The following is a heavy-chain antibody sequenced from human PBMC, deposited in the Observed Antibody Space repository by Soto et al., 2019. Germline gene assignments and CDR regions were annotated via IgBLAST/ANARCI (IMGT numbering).Heavy chain of an antibody. D-gene: IGHD3-3*01. J-gene: IGHJ4*02. Sequence: QITLNESGPTVVRPTETLTLTCRFSGFSLTTSGVGVGWIRQAPGNAPEWLALIYWDDDKRYSASLKSRLTITKDISKNQVVLTVSDLDPTDTATYYCAHRVLRTVFGLVTTTAIYFDVWGQGTPVAVSS. CDR1: GFSLTTSGVG. CDR3: AHRVLRTVFGLVTTTAIYFDV. CDR2: IYWDDDK. V-gene: IGHV2-5*02.